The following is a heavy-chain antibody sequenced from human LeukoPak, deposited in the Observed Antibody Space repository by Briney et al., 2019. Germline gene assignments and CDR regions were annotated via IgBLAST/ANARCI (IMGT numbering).Heavy chain of an antibody. J-gene: IGHJ4*02. V-gene: IGHV3-53*01. Sequence: GGSLRLSCAASGFTVSINYMSWVRQAPGKGLEWVSVLYSGGNTYYADSVKGRFTISRDNSKNTLYLQMNSLRAEDTAVYYCAKESVPYYDYVWGSYRPFDYWGQGTLVTVSS. CDR1: GFTVSINY. D-gene: IGHD3-16*02. CDR3: AKESVPYYDYVWGSYRPFDY. CDR2: LYSGGNT.